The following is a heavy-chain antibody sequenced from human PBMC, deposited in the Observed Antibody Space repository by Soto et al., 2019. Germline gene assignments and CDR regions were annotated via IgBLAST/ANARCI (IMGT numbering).Heavy chain of an antibody. J-gene: IGHJ6*02. D-gene: IGHD5-12*01. Sequence: QVQLVESGGGVVQPGRSLRLSCAASGFTFNNYGMHWVRQAPGKGLEWVAHILYDGGKNYYADSVKGRFTISRDNSKNTLYLQMNSLTAEDTAVYFCAKSRDGYNFDFYYGMDVWGQGTAVTVSS. V-gene: IGHV3-30*18. CDR1: GFTFNNYG. CDR3: AKSRDGYNFDFYYGMDV. CDR2: ILYDGGKN.